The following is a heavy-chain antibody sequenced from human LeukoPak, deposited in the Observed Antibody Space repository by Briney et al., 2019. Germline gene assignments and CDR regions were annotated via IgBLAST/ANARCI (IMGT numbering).Heavy chain of an antibody. V-gene: IGHV3-53*01. D-gene: IGHD6-19*01. CDR1: GFTVSNTY. CDR3: AKDSSGPAF. CDR2: IYSSGGT. J-gene: IGHJ4*02. Sequence: GGSLRLSSAASGFTVSNTYMSWVRQAPGKGLEWVSVIYSSGGTFYSESVKGRFTISRDYSKNTLYLQMNSLRADDTAVYYCAKDSSGPAFWGQGTLVTVSS.